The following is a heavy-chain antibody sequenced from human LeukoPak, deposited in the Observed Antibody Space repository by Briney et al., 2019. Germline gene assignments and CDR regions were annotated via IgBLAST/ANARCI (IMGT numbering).Heavy chain of an antibody. V-gene: IGHV4-61*02. CDR2: IYISGST. CDR1: GGSISSGSYY. CDR3: AREEITVVRGVHFDY. Sequence: PSETLSLTCTVSGGSISSGSYYWSWIRQPAGAGLEWIGRIYISGSTDYNPSLRSRVTISVDTSKNQFSLKLNSVTAADTAVYYCAREEITVVRGVHFDYWGQGTLVTVSS. J-gene: IGHJ4*02. D-gene: IGHD3-10*01.